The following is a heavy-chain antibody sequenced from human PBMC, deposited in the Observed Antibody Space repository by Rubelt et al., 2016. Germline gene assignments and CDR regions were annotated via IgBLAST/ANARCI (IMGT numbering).Heavy chain of an antibody. D-gene: IGHD6-13*01. CDR2: IYYSGST. J-gene: IGHJ4*02. CDR1: GGSISSGGYY. V-gene: IGHV4-31*03. CDR3: ARVHRTAAGRPFDN. Sequence: ESGPGLVKPSQTLSLTCTVSGGSISSGGYYWSWIREHQGKGLEWSGKIYYSGSTYYNTSLKSRVTISVETSKNQFSLKLSSVTAADTAVYYCARVHRTAAGRPFDNWGQGILVAVSS.